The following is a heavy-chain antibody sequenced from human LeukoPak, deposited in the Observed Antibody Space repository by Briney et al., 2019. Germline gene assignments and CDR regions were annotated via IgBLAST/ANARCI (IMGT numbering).Heavy chain of an antibody. CDR1: GGSFSGYY. J-gene: IGHJ4*02. CDR3: ARPNYYGSGSYSY. V-gene: IGHV4-34*01. D-gene: IGHD3-10*01. CDR2: INHSGST. Sequence: PSETLSLTCAVYGGSFSGYYWSWIRQPPGKGLEWIGEINHSGSTNYNPSLKSRVTISVDTSKNQFSLKLSSVTAADTAVYYCARPNYYGSGSYSYWGQGTLVTVSS.